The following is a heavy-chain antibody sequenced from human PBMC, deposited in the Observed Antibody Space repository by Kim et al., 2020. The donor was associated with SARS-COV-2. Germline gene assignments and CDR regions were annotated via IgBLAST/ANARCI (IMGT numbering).Heavy chain of an antibody. CDR2: ISAYNGNT. J-gene: IGHJ4*02. CDR3: ARDVDLEDMRLYWGGSGY. D-gene: IGHD3-16*02. CDR1: GYTFTSYG. V-gene: IGHV1-18*01. Sequence: ASVKVSCKASGYTFTSYGISWVRQAPGQGLEWMGWISAYNGNTNYAQKLQGRVTITTDTSTSTAYMELRSLRSDDTAVYYCARDVDLEDMRLYWGGSGYWGQRALVTVSS.